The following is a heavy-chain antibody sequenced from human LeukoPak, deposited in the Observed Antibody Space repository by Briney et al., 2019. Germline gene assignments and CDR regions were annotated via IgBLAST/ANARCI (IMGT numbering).Heavy chain of an antibody. V-gene: IGHV3-11*01. CDR1: GFFVRDFY. CDR3: ARERWSGGFDY. Sequence: GGSLRLSCAASGFFVRDFYMAWIRQRPGKGLEWVSHISTTGNTINYADSVMGRFTISRDTVKESLYLQPTSLTTEDTAVYYCARERWSGGFDYWGQGTLVTVSS. CDR2: ISTTGNTI. J-gene: IGHJ4*02. D-gene: IGHD2-15*01.